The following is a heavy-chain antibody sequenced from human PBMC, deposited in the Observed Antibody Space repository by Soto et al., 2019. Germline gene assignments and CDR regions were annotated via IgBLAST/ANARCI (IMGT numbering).Heavy chain of an antibody. Sequence: GSLRLSCAASGFTVSSNYMSWVRQAPGKGLEWVSVIYSGGSTYYADSVKGRFTISRDNSKNTLYLQMNSLRAEDTAVYYCARVMYYYDSSGYFFLDYWGQGTLVTVSS. CDR2: IYSGGST. D-gene: IGHD3-22*01. CDR3: ARVMYYYDSSGYFFLDY. CDR1: GFTVSSNY. J-gene: IGHJ4*02. V-gene: IGHV3-53*01.